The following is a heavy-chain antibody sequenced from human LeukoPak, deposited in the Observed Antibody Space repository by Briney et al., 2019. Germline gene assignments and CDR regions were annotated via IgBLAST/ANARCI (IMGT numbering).Heavy chain of an antibody. Sequence: ASVKVSCKASGYTFTSYDINWVRQATGQGLEWMGWMIPNSGNTGYTQKFQGRVTMTRNTSISTAYMELSSLRSEDTAVYYCARVHYGDSRFDPWGQGTLVTVSS. CDR3: ARVHYGDSRFDP. CDR2: MIPNSGNT. J-gene: IGHJ5*02. V-gene: IGHV1-8*02. D-gene: IGHD4-17*01. CDR1: GYTFTSYD.